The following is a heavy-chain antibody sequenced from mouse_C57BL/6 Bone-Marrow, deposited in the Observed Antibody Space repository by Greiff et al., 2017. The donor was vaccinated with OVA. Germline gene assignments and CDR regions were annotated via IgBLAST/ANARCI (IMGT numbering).Heavy chain of an antibody. V-gene: IGHV1-64*01. CDR1: GYTFTSYW. CDR3: ARGYDGYYVDY. D-gene: IGHD2-3*01. Sequence: QVQLQQPGAELVKPGASVKLSCKASGYTFTSYWMHWVKQRPGQGLEWIGMIHPNSGSTNYNEKFKSQATLTVDKSSSTAYMQLSSLTSEDSAVYYCARGYDGYYVDYWGQGTTLTVSS. J-gene: IGHJ2*01. CDR2: IHPNSGST.